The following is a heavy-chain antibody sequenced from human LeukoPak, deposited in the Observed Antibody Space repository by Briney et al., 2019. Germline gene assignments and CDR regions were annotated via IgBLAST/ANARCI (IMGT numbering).Heavy chain of an antibody. V-gene: IGHV3-7*01. Sequence: PGGSLRLSCGASGFTLKNYWMSWVRQAPGKGLEWVANINQDGSEKYYVDSVKGRLTISRDNAKNSLYLQMNSLRAEDTAVYYCARGKWEPLDYWGQGTLVTVSS. CDR1: GFTLKNYW. CDR2: INQDGSEK. CDR3: ARGKWEPLDY. J-gene: IGHJ4*02. D-gene: IGHD1-26*01.